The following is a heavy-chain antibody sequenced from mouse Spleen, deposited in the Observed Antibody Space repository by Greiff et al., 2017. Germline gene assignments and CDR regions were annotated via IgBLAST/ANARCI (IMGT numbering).Heavy chain of an antibody. CDR3: ERGSAALYFDY. J-gene: IGHJ2*01. CDR1: GYTFTSYW. V-gene: IGHV1-72*01. Sequence: VQLQQPGAELVKPGASVKLSCKASGYTFTSYWMHWVNQRPGRGLAWIGRIDPNSGGTNYNEKFKSQTTMTVDKPSSTAYMQLSSLTSEDSAVYYSERGSAALYFDYWGEGTTLTVSS. D-gene: IGHD6-1*01. CDR2: IDPNSGGT.